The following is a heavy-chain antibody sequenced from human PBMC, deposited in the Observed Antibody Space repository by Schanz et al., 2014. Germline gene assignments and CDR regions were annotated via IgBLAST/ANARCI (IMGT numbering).Heavy chain of an antibody. D-gene: IGHD4-17*01. CDR2: INPNSGDR. V-gene: IGHV1-2*02. CDR3: ARELRLEYYVDY. Sequence: QVRLVQSGAEVKKPGASVKVSCKASGYTFIDYSLNWVRQAPGQGLEWMGWINPNSGDRNYAQKFQGRVTMTRDTSISTAYMELSRLRSDDTAVYYCARELRLEYYVDYGGQGTQVTVSS. J-gene: IGHJ4*02. CDR1: GYTFIDYS.